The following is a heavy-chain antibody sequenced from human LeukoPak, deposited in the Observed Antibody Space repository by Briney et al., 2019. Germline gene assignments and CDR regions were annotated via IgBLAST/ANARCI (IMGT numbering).Heavy chain of an antibody. CDR1: GGSISSYF. D-gene: IGHD2-2*01. V-gene: IGHV4-59*08. Sequence: SETLSLTCTVSGGSISSYFWSWIRQPPGKGLEWVGYIYYSGSTNYNPSLKSRVTISVDTSKNQFSLKLSSVTAADTAVYYCARRNPYCSSTSCYQSPWFDPWGQGTLVTVS. CDR2: IYYSGST. J-gene: IGHJ5*02. CDR3: ARRNPYCSSTSCYQSPWFDP.